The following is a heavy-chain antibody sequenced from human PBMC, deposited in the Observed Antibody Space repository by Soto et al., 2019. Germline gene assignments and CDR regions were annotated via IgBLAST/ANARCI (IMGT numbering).Heavy chain of an antibody. J-gene: IGHJ6*02. CDR2: IWYDGSNK. Sequence: QVQLVESGGGVVQPGRSLRLSCAASGFTFSSYGMHWVRQAPGKGLEWVAVIWYDGSNKYYADSVKGRFTISRDNSKNTLYLQMNSLRAEDTAVYYCARRAIFWYYYGMDVWGQGTTVTVSS. V-gene: IGHV3-33*01. CDR3: ARRAIFWYYYGMDV. D-gene: IGHD3-3*01. CDR1: GFTFSSYG.